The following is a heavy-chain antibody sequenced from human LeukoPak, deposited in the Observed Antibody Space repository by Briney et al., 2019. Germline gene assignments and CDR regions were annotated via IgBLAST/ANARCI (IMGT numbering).Heavy chain of an antibody. D-gene: IGHD1-7*01. J-gene: IGHJ4*02. CDR2: IYYSGST. CDR1: GGSISSSSYY. V-gene: IGHV4-61*01. Sequence: PSETLSLTCTVSGGSISSSSYYWSWIRQPPGKGLEWIGYIYYSGSTNYNPSLKSRVTISVDTSKNQFSLKLSSMTAADTAVYYCARGHNWNYGGFDYWGQGTLVTVSP. CDR3: ARGHNWNYGGFDY.